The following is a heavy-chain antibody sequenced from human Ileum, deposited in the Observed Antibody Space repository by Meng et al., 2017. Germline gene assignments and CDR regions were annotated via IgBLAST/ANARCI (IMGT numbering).Heavy chain of an antibody. CDR1: ECTLSDLW. Sequence: VQLVEWWGGSVNPGVSLRLLCVAPECTLSDLWMTWVPQVTGKGLVWVSRIKYDGSITMYADFVKGRFTISRYNAKNTLYLQMNNLRAEDTAVYYCARSDWFDPWGQGTLVTVSS. CDR2: IKYDGSIT. CDR3: ARSDWFDP. J-gene: IGHJ5*02. V-gene: IGHV3-74*03.